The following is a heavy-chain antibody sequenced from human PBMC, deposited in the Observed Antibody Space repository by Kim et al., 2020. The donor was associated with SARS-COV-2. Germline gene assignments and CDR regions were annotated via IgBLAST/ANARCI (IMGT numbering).Heavy chain of an antibody. CDR1: GFTFSSYW. J-gene: IGHJ3*02. D-gene: IGHD3-22*01. Sequence: GGSLRLSCAASGFTFSSYWMSWVRQAPGKGLEWVANIKQDGSEKYYVDSVKGRFTISRDNAKNSLYLQMNSLRAEDTAVYYCARDGDSSGYYWSDAFDIWGQGTMVTVSS. V-gene: IGHV3-7*03. CDR2: IKQDGSEK. CDR3: ARDGDSSGYYWSDAFDI.